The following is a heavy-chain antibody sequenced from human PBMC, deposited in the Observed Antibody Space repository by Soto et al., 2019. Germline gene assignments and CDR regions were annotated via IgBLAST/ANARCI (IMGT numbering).Heavy chain of an antibody. CDR1: GFTFVAYS. CDR2: ISGSSSTI. D-gene: IGHD6-19*01. V-gene: IGHV3-48*02. Sequence: GGSLRLSWAASGFTFVAYSRNWVRQAPGKGLEWVSYISGSSSTIYYADSVKGRFTISRDNAKNSLYLQMNSLRDEDTAVYYCARTPSGWGGGYFDYWGQGTLVTVSS. J-gene: IGHJ4*02. CDR3: ARTPSGWGGGYFDY.